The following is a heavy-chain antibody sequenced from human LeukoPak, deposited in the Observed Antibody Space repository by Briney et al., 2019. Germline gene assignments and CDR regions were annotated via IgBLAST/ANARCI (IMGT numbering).Heavy chain of an antibody. CDR2: IYYSGST. V-gene: IGHV4-31*03. CDR1: GGSISSDVYY. D-gene: IGHD2-8*01. CDR3: ARGSPDLYCTNGVCHPALFYAFDI. Sequence: SETLSLTCTVSGGSISSDVYYWGWIRQPPGKGLEWIGYIYYSGSTYYNPSLKSRVTISVDTSKNQFSLKLSSVTAADTAVYYCARGSPDLYCTNGVCHPALFYAFDIWGQGTMVTVSS. J-gene: IGHJ3*02.